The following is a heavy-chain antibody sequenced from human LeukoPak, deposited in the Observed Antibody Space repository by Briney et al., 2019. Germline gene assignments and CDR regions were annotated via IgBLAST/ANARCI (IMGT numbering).Heavy chain of an antibody. V-gene: IGHV1-2*02. CDR2: INPNSGGT. D-gene: IGHD2-15*01. CDR1: GYTFTGYY. J-gene: IGHJ4*02. Sequence: ASVKVSCKASGYTFTGYYMHWVRQAPGQGLEWMGWINPNSGGTNYAQKFQGRVTMTRDTSISTAYMELSRLRSDGTAVYYCARDVVVAATPYYFDYWGQGTLVTVSS. CDR3: ARDVVVAATPYYFDY.